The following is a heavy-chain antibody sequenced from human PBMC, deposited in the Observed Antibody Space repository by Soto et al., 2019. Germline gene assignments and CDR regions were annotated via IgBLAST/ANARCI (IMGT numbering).Heavy chain of an antibody. V-gene: IGHV3-23*01. CDR2: ITGSGGST. CDR3: ARSRSWRYFDF. CDR1: GFTFSSYA. D-gene: IGHD6-13*01. Sequence: EVQLLESGGGLVQPGGSLRLSCGASGFTFSSYAMSWVRQAPGKGLEWVSAITGSGGSTYYADSVKGRFTISRDNSQNTLYLHMNRLGAEDTAVYYCARSRSWRYFDFWGQGTLVTVSS. J-gene: IGHJ4*02.